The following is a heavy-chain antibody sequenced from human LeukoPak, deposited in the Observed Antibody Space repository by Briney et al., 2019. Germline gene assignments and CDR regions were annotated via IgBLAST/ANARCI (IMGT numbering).Heavy chain of an antibody. CDR2: INPNSGGT. V-gene: IGHV1-2*02. CDR1: GYTFTGYY. Sequence: ASVKVSCKASGYTFTGYYMHWVRQAPGQGLEWMGWINPNSGGTNYAQKFQGRVTMTRDTSISTAYMELSRLRSDDTAVYYRARGEGVYYYDSSGYTDYWGQGTLVTVSS. J-gene: IGHJ4*02. CDR3: ARGEGVYYYDSSGYTDY. D-gene: IGHD3-22*01.